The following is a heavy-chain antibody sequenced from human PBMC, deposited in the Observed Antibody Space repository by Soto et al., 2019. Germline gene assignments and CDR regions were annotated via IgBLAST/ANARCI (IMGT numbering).Heavy chain of an antibody. V-gene: IGHV1-69*13. Sequence: GASVKVSCKASGGTFSSYAISWVRQAPGQRLEWMGGIIPIFGTANYAQKFQGRVTITADESTSTAYMELSSLRSEDTAVYYCARGRGGSSPYIAAAGTPYYYGMDVWGQGTTVTVS. CDR3: ARGRGGSSPYIAAAGTPYYYGMDV. CDR2: IIPIFGTA. J-gene: IGHJ6*02. D-gene: IGHD6-13*01. CDR1: GGTFSSYA.